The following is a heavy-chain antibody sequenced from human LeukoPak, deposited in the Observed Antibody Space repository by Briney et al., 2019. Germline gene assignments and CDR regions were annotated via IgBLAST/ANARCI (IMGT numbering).Heavy chain of an antibody. D-gene: IGHD3-10*01. V-gene: IGHV3-21*01. CDR2: IGSRSDYI. CDR3: AREGGLEKSGDY. J-gene: IGHJ4*02. CDR1: GFTFSSYT. Sequence: GGSLRLSCAASGFTFSSYTMSWVRQAPGKGLEWVSCIGSRSDYIYSADSVEGRFTISRDNAKNSLYLQMNSLRAEDTAVYYCAREGGLEKSGDYWGQGTLVTVSS.